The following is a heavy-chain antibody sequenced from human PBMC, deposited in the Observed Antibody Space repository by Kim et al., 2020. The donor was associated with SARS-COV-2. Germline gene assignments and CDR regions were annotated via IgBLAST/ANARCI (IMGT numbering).Heavy chain of an antibody. Sequence: YLKSRVTISVDTSKNQYSLKLSSVTAADTAVYYCARDPGGSSIAARPIRYWGQGTLVTVSS. V-gene: IGHV4-39*07. D-gene: IGHD6-6*01. CDR3: ARDPGGSSIAARPIRY. J-gene: IGHJ4*02.